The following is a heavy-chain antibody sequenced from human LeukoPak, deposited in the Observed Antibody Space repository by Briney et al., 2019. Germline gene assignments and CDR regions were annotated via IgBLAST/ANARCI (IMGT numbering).Heavy chain of an antibody. V-gene: IGHV3-21*01. J-gene: IGHJ3*02. D-gene: IGHD5-24*01. CDR2: ISSSSSYI. CDR3: ASLTRWLQWEKGDAFDI. CDR1: GFTFSSYS. Sequence: GGSLRLFCAASGFTFSSYSMNWVRQAPGKGLEWVSSISSSSSYIYYADSVKGRFTISRDNAKNSLYLQMNSLRAEDTAVYYCASLTRWLQWEKGDAFDIWGQGTMVTVSS.